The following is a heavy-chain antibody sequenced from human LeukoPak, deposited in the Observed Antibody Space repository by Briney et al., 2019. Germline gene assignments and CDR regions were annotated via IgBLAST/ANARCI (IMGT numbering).Heavy chain of an antibody. D-gene: IGHD5-12*01. CDR3: ARVGVRLRPFDY. V-gene: IGHV4-34*01. Sequence: SETLSLTCAVYGGSFSGYYWSWIRQPPGKGLEGIGEINHSGSTNYNPSLKSRVTISVDTSKNQFSLKLSSVTAADTAVYYCARVGVRLRPFDYWGQGTLVTVSS. J-gene: IGHJ4*02. CDR2: INHSGST. CDR1: GGSFSGYY.